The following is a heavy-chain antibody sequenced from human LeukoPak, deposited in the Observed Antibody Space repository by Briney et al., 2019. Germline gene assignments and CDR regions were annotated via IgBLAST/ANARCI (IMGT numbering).Heavy chain of an antibody. V-gene: IGHV3-9*01. CDR1: GFTFDDYA. CDR2: SSWNSGSI. Sequence: GRSLRLSCAASGFTFDDYAMHWVRQAPGKGLEWVSGSSWNSGSIGYADSVKGRFTISRDNAKNSLYLQMNSLRAEDTALYYCAKDLQSDGYNFDYWGQGTLVTVSS. J-gene: IGHJ4*02. CDR3: AKDLQSDGYNFDY. D-gene: IGHD5-24*01.